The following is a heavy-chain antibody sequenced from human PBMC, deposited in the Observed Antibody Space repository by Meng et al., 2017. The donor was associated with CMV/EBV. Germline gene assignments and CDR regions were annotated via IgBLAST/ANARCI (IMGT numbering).Heavy chain of an antibody. CDR1: GFNFRSSG. CDR2: IRYDGSNK. V-gene: IGHV3-30*02. Sequence: LSLTCAASGFNFRSSGMHWVRQAPGKGLEGVAFIRYDGSNKYCVDSVKGRFTISRDNSKNTLFLQMNSLRAEDTAVHYCAKEYYHFWSGFVRASFFYYYGMDVWGQGTTVTVSS. J-gene: IGHJ6*02. D-gene: IGHD3-3*01. CDR3: AKEYYHFWSGFVRASFFYYYGMDV.